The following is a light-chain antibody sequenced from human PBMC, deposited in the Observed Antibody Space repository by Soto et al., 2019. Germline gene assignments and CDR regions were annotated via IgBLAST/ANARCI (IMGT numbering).Light chain of an antibody. V-gene: IGKV3-15*01. Sequence: EIVLTQSPASLSVSPGERATLSCRASQSISANLAWYQQKPAQAPRLLIHSASTRATGIPARFSGSGSGREFTLTISSLQSEDFGVYYGQQYKDWPPSWTFGQGTKVDIK. CDR3: QQYKDWPPSWT. J-gene: IGKJ1*01. CDR1: QSISAN. CDR2: SAS.